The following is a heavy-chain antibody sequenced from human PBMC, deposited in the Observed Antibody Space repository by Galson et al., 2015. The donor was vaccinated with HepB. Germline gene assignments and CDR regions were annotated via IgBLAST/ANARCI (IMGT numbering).Heavy chain of an antibody. Sequence: SVKVSCKASGYTFTGYYMHWVRQAPGQGLEWMGWINPNSGGTNYAQKFQGRVTMTRDTSISTAYMELSRLRSDDTAVYYCARVAAAGTWWFDPWGQGTLVTVSS. CDR1: GYTFTGYY. CDR3: ARVAAAGTWWFDP. CDR2: INPNSGGT. J-gene: IGHJ5*02. D-gene: IGHD6-13*01. V-gene: IGHV1-2*02.